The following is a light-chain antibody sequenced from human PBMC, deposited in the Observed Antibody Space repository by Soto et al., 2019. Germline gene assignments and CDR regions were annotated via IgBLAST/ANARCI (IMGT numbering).Light chain of an antibody. CDR3: QQYYSTLRA. CDR2: WAS. CDR1: QSVLFSSNNKNY. V-gene: IGKV4-1*01. J-gene: IGKJ1*01. Sequence: DIVMTQSPDSLAVSLGERAAINCKSSQSVLFSSNNKNYLAWYQQKPGQPPKVLIYWASTRESGVPDRFSGSGSGTDFTLTISNLQAEDVAVYYCQQYYSTLRALGQGATVDI.